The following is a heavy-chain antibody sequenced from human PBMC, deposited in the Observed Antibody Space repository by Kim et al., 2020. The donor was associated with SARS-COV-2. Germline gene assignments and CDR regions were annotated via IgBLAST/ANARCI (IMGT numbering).Heavy chain of an antibody. Sequence: GGSLRLSCAASGFTFSTYAMTWVRQAPGKGLEWVSAFSGSGPYAYYADSVKGRFTISRDNSKNTLYLQMNSLRAEDTAVYYCTRDSPGSKGDSWGQGTLVTVSS. CDR1: GFTFSTYA. V-gene: IGHV3-23*01. CDR2: FSGSGPYA. CDR3: TRDSPGSKGDS. D-gene: IGHD3-10*01. J-gene: IGHJ4*02.